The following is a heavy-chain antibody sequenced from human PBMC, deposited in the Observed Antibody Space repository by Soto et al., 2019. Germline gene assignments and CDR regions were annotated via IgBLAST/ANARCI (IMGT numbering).Heavy chain of an antibody. J-gene: IGHJ4*02. V-gene: IGHV4-4*07. D-gene: IGHD3-3*01. CDR1: DGSISTYF. CDR3: ARGGQDFWSGPFDY. Sequence: SETLSLTCTVSDGSISTYFCNWIRQPAGKGLEWIGRIDNSGNTNYNPSLKNRVTMSADTSRNQFSLKLNSVTAADTAVYYCARGGQDFWSGPFDYWGQGALVTVSS. CDR2: IDNSGNT.